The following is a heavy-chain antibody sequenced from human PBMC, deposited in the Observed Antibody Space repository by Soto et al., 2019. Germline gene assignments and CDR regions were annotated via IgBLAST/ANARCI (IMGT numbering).Heavy chain of an antibody. V-gene: IGHV2-5*01. CDR3: AHTPGYGDYAFYCIDVDV. CDR2: LYWNDNK. Sequence: SGPTLVNPTQTLTLTCTFSGFSLRTSGVGVGWIRQPPGKALEWLALLYWNDNKLYSPSLQSTLTITKDTSKNRVVLTLTNMDPVYTGTYYCAHTPGYGDYAFYCIDVDVCGQRTPVAF. CDR1: GFSLRTSGVG. J-gene: IGHJ6*02. D-gene: IGHD4-17*01.